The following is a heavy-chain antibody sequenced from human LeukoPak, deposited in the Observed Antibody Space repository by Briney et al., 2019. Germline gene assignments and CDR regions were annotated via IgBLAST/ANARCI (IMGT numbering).Heavy chain of an antibody. Sequence: PGGSLRLSCAASGFTFRSKYMSWVRQSPGKGLDWVSVMYSGGSTYYADSVKGRFSISRDNSKDTLFLQMNSLRGDDKAVYYCARDLGQDRGLTVDVWGPGTTVTVSS. J-gene: IGHJ6*02. D-gene: IGHD7-27*01. V-gene: IGHV3-66*01. CDR3: ARDLGQDRGLTVDV. CDR2: MYSGGST. CDR1: GFTFRSKY.